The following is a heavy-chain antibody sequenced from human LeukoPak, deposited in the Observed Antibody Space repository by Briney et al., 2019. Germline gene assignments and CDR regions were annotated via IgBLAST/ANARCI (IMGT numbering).Heavy chain of an antibody. CDR3: AREGCGGDCDSTYYFDY. Sequence: SGGSLRLSCAASGFTFSSYAMHWVRQAPGKGLEWVAVISYDGSNKYYADSVKGRFTISRDNSKNTLYLQMNSLGAEDTAVYYCAREGCGGDCDSTYYFDYWGQGTLVTVSS. D-gene: IGHD2-21*02. CDR1: GFTFSSYA. J-gene: IGHJ4*02. V-gene: IGHV3-30*04. CDR2: ISYDGSNK.